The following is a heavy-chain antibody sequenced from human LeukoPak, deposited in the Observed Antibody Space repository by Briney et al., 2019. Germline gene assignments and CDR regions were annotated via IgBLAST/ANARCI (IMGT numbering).Heavy chain of an antibody. J-gene: IGHJ4*02. V-gene: IGHV4-59*01. CDR3: ARAWYSHGTFDH. CDR2: IYYTGST. Sequence: SETLSLTCTVSGGSISSSYWSWIRQPPGKGLEWIGYIYYTGSTNYNPSLKSRVTISLDTSRNQFSLRLSSVIAADTALYYCARAWYSHGTFDHWGQGTLVTVSS. CDR1: GGSISSSY. D-gene: IGHD5-18*01.